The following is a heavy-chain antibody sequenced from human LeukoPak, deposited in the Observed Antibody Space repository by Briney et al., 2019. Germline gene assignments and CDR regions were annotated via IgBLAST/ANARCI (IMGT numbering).Heavy chain of an antibody. D-gene: IGHD6-13*01. CDR2: ISPGGSSI. CDR1: GFTFCDYY. V-gene: IGHV3-11*01. CDR3: ARRSSLDY. Sequence: GGSLRLSCAASGFTFCDYYMGWIPQAPGKGLEWVSDISPGGSSISYADSVKGRFTISRDNAKSSLYLQMNNLRVEDTAVYYCARRSSLDYWGQEALVTVSS. J-gene: IGHJ4*02.